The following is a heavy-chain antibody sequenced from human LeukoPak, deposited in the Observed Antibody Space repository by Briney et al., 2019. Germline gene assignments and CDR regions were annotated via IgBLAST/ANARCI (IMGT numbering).Heavy chain of an antibody. CDR1: GFTFSSYG. D-gene: IGHD3-16*01. Sequence: GGSLRLSCAASGFTFSSYGMHWVRQAPGKGLEWVAVIWYDGSNKYYADSVKGRFTISRDNSKNTLYLQMNSLRAEDTAVYYCARVTNLGDPMDVWGQGTTVTVSS. CDR2: IWYDGSNK. J-gene: IGHJ6*02. V-gene: IGHV3-33*01. CDR3: ARVTNLGDPMDV.